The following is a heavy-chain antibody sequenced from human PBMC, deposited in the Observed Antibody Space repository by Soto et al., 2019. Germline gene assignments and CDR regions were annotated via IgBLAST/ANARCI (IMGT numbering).Heavy chain of an antibody. D-gene: IGHD1-26*01. CDR2: IIPIFGTA. CDR1: GGGISGYA. CDR3: AREVGATNYYYYYGMDV. J-gene: IGHJ6*01. V-gene: IGHV1-69*01. Sequence: GVSLKVSCKGSGGGISGYAISWVRQATGQGLEWMGGIIPIFGTANYAQKFQGRVTITADESTSTAYMELSSLRSEDTAVYYCAREVGATNYYYYYGMDVWGQGTTVTVSS.